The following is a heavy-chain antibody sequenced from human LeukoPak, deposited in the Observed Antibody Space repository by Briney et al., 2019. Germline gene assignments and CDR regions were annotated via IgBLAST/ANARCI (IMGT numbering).Heavy chain of an antibody. J-gene: IGHJ3*02. V-gene: IGHV5-51*01. CDR1: GYSFTSYW. CDR3: ARYFSYSSDDAFDI. Sequence: GESLKISCKGSGYSFTSYWIGWVRQVPGKGLEWMGIIYPGDSDTRYSPSFQGQVTISAEKSISTAYLQWSSLKASDTAMYYCARYFSYSSDDAFDIWGRGTMVTVSS. D-gene: IGHD6-25*01. CDR2: IYPGDSDT.